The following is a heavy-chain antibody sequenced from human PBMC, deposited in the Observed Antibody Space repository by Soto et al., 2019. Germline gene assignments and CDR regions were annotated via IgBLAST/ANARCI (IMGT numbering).Heavy chain of an antibody. J-gene: IGHJ4*02. CDR3: AKTALGYYDSSGYYSD. D-gene: IGHD3-22*01. CDR1: GFTFSNYA. Sequence: GGSLRLSCAASGFTFSNYAMSWVRQVPGKGLEWVSAISGSGGSTYYADSVKGRFTISRDNSKNTLYLQMNSLRAEDTAVYYCAKTALGYYDSSGYYSDWGQGTLVTVSS. CDR2: ISGSGGST. V-gene: IGHV3-23*01.